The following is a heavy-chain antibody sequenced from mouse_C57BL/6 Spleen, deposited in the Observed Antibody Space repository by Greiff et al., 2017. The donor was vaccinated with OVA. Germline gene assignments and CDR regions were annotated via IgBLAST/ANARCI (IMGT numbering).Heavy chain of an antibody. J-gene: IGHJ2*01. CDR1: GYTFTSYW. CDR2: IDPSDSYT. V-gene: IGHV1-50*01. Sequence: QVQLQQPGAELVKPGASVKLSCKASGYTFTSYWMQWVKQRPGQGLEWIGEIDPSDSYTNYNQKFKGKATLTVDTSSSTAYMQLSSLTSEDSAVYYCARKSNYDDWGKGTTLTVSS. D-gene: IGHD2-5*01. CDR3: ARKSNYDD.